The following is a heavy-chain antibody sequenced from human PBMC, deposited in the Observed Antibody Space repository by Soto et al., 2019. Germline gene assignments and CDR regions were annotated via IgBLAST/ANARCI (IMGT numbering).Heavy chain of an antibody. V-gene: IGHV3-30-3*01. D-gene: IGHD3-10*01. CDR2: ISYDGSNK. CDR3: ARDVDTMVRGALDY. CDR1: GFTFSSYA. J-gene: IGHJ4*02. Sequence: PGGSLRLSCAASGFTFSSYAMHWVRQAPGKGLEWVAVISYDGSNKYYADSVKGRFTISRDNSKNTLYLQMNSLRAEDTAVYYCARDVDTMVRGALDYWGQGTLVTVSS.